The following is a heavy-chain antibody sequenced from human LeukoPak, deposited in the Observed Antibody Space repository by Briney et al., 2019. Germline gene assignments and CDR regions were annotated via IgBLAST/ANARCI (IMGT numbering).Heavy chain of an antibody. CDR2: IRYDGSNK. D-gene: IGHD6-19*01. V-gene: IGHV3-30*02. J-gene: IGHJ4*02. CDR3: AKSIPTIAVAVSTRQ. CDR1: GFTFSGFG. Sequence: PGGSLRLSCAASGFTFSGFGMHWVRQAPGKGLEWVAFIRYDGSNKYYADSVKGRFTISRDNSKNTLYLQMNSLRPEDTAVYYCAKSIPTIAVAVSTRQWGQGTLVTVSS.